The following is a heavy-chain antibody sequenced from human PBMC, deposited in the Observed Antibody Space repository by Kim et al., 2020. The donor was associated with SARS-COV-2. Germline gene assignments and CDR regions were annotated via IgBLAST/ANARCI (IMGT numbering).Heavy chain of an antibody. D-gene: IGHD6-13*01. CDR2: ISAYNGNT. CDR3: ARMYSSSWYEENWFDP. J-gene: IGHJ5*02. CDR1: GYTFTSYG. Sequence: ASVKVSCKASGYTFTSYGISWVRQAPGQGLEWMGWISAYNGNTNYAQKLQGRVTMTTDTSTSTAYMELRSLRSDDTAVYYCARMYSSSWYEENWFDPWGQGTLVTVSS. V-gene: IGHV1-18*01.